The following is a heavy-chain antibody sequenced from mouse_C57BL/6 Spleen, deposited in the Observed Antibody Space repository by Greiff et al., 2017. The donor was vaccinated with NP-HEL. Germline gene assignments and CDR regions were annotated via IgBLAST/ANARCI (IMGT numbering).Heavy chain of an antibody. CDR2: ISYSGST. D-gene: IGHD1-1*01. CDR3: ARCRDGSSYGYFDV. J-gene: IGHJ1*03. CDR1: GYSITSDY. V-gene: IGHV3-8*01. Sequence: EVKVVESGPGLAKPSQTLSLTCSVTGYSITSDYWNWIRKFPGNKLEYMGYISYSGSTYYNPSLKSRISITRDTSKNQYYLQLNSVTTEDTATYYCARCRDGSSYGYFDVWGTGTTVTVSS.